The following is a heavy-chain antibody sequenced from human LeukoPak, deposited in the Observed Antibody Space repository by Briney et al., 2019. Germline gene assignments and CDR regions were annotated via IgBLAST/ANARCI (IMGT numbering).Heavy chain of an antibody. CDR2: IIPIFGTA. D-gene: IGHD3-3*01. Sequence: SVKVSCKASGGTFSSYAISWVRQAPGQGLEWMGGIIPIFGTANYAQKFQGRVTITADESASTAYMELSSLRSEDTAVYYCARRDYDFWSGYYTGMGYYMDVWGKGTTVTVSS. CDR3: ARRDYDFWSGYYTGMGYYMDV. J-gene: IGHJ6*03. V-gene: IGHV1-69*13. CDR1: GGTFSSYA.